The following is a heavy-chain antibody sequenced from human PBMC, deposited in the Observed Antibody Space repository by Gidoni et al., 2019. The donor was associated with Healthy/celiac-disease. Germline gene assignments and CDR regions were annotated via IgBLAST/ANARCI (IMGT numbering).Heavy chain of an antibody. CDR3: ARALGLAVADTFDY. D-gene: IGHD6-19*01. CDR1: GSTFTGYY. J-gene: IGHJ4*02. V-gene: IGHV1-2*04. CDR2: INPNSGGT. Sequence: QVQLVQSGAEVKKPGASVKVSCTASGSTFTGYYMHWVRQAPGQGLEWMGWINPNSGGTNYAQKFQGWVTMTRDTSISTAYMELSRLRSDDTAVYYCARALGLAVADTFDYWGQGTLVTVSS.